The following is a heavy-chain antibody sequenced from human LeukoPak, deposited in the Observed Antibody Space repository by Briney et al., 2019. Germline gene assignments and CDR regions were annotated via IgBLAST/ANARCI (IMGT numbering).Heavy chain of an antibody. V-gene: IGHV4-61*01. D-gene: IGHD3-10*01. CDR3: ARDYYGSGSYLDY. J-gene: IGHJ4*02. CDR1: GGSVSSGSYY. Sequence: SETLSLTCTVSGGSVSSGSYYWSWIRQPPGKGLEWIGYIYYSGSTNYNPSLKSRVTISVDTSKNQFSLKLSSVTAADTAVYYCARDYYGSGSYLDYWGQGTLVTVSS. CDR2: IYYSGST.